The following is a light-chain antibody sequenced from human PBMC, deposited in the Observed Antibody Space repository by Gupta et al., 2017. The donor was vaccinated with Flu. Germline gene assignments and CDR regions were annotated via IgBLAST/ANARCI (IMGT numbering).Light chain of an antibody. Sequence: IVMTQSPDSLAVSLGERATINCKASQSVLYTSDNQNYLAWHQQKPGQPPKLLLYWASTRESGVPDRFSGSGSGTNFTLTISSLQAEDVAVYYCHQYYATPRTFGQGTKVEI. CDR3: HQYYATPRT. J-gene: IGKJ1*01. CDR1: QSVLYTSDNQNY. CDR2: WAS. V-gene: IGKV4-1*01.